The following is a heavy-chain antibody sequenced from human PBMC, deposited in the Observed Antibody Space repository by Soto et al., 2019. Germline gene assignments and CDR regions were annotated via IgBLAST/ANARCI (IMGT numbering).Heavy chain of an antibody. CDR1: GYTFTSYD. CDR3: ARGPFIAAAGTPWFDP. D-gene: IGHD6-13*01. CDR2: MNPNSGNT. V-gene: IGHV1-8*01. J-gene: IGHJ5*02. Sequence: GASVKVSCKAPGYTFTSYDINWVRQATGQGLEWMGWMNPNSGNTGYAQKFQGRVTMTRNTSISTAYMELSSLRSEDTAVYYCARGPFIAAAGTPWFDPWGQGTLVTV.